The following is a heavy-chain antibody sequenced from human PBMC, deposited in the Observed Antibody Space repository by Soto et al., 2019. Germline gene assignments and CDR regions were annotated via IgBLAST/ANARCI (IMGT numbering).Heavy chain of an antibody. CDR1: GGSISSFTYY. D-gene: IGHD3-10*01. J-gene: IGHJ5*02. CDR2: VYYNENT. V-gene: IGHV4-39*01. Sequence: SETLSLTCSVSGGSISSFTYYWGWIRQPPGKGLEWIGTVYYNENTYYNPSLKSRVTITVDTAKNQFSLTLRSVTAADTAMYFCARRERYYGSPGWFDPWGPGTLVTVSS. CDR3: ARRERYYGSPGWFDP.